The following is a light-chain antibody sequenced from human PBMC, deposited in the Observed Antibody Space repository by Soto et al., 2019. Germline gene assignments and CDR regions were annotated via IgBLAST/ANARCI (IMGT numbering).Light chain of an antibody. CDR2: LAS. Sequence: DIGLTQSPLSLPVTPGEPASISCRSSQSLLQSNGNNHVDWYLQRPGQSPQLLLYLASSRASGVPDRFSGSGSGTEFSLEISRVEAEDVGVYYCLQAAQSPLTFGQGTRLEIK. CDR1: QSLLQSNGNNH. CDR3: LQAAQSPLT. J-gene: IGKJ5*01. V-gene: IGKV2-28*01.